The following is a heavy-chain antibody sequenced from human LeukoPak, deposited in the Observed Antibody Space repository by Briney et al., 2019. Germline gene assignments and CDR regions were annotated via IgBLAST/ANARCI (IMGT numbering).Heavy chain of an antibody. CDR2: INPSGGTT. V-gene: IGHV1-46*01. J-gene: IGHJ4*02. CDR1: GYTFTGYY. CDR3: SGGGSSWYFDY. Sequence: GASVKVSSKASGYTFTGYYIHWVRQAPGQGLEWMGIINPSGGTTSYAQKFQGRVTMTRDTSTSTVYMELSSLRSEDTAVYYCSGGGSSWYFDYWGQGTLVTVSS. D-gene: IGHD6-13*01.